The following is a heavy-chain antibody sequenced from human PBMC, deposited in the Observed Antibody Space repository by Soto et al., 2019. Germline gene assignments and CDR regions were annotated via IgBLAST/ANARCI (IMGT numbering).Heavy chain of an antibody. D-gene: IGHD6-19*01. CDR2: ISYDGSNK. CDR1: GFTFSSYA. V-gene: IGHV3-30-3*01. Sequence: GGSLRLSCAASGFTFSSYAMHWVRQAPGKGLEWVAVISYDGSNKYYADSVKGRFTISRDNSKNTLYLQMNSLRAEDTAVYYCARAAVAGGFPQYNWFDPWGQGTLVTVS. CDR3: ARAAVAGGFPQYNWFDP. J-gene: IGHJ5*02.